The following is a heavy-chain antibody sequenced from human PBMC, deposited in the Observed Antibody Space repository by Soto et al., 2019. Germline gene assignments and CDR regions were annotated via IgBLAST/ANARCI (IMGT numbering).Heavy chain of an antibody. CDR3: ARNPSYGSGNYYTDY. CDR1: GYSFTSYW. CDR2: IYPGDSDT. J-gene: IGHJ4*02. D-gene: IGHD3-10*01. Sequence: PGESLKISCKGSGYSFTSYWIGWVRQMPGKGLEWMGIIYPGDSDTRYSPSFQGQVTISADKSISTAYLQWSSLKASDTAMYYCARNPSYGSGNYYTDYWGQGTLVTVSS. V-gene: IGHV5-51*01.